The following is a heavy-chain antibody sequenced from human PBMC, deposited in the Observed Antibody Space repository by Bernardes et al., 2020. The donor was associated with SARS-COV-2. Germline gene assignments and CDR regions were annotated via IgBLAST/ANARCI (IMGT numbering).Heavy chain of an antibody. CDR1: GFTFDDYT. D-gene: IGHD3-16*01. CDR3: AKDISPGPPIIMITFGGVGGFDY. V-gene: IGHV3-43*01. Sequence: GGSLRLSCAASGFTFDDYTMHWVRQAPGKGLEWVSLISWDGGSTYYADSVKGRFTISRDNSKNSLYLQMNSLRTEDTALYYCAKDISPGPPIIMITFGGVGGFDYWGQGTLVTVSS. CDR2: ISWDGGST. J-gene: IGHJ4*02.